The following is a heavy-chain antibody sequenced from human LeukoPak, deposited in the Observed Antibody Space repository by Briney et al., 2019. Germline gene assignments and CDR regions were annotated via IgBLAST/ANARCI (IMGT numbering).Heavy chain of an antibody. CDR3: ARSLQPSTMIVVVITHDAFDI. CDR2: ISSSSSYI. V-gene: IGHV3-11*06. J-gene: IGHJ3*02. D-gene: IGHD3-22*01. CDR1: GFSFSDYY. Sequence: GGSLRLSCAASGFSFSDYYMNWIRQAPGKGLEWVSSISSSSSYIYYADSVKGRFTISRDNAKNSLYLQMNSLRAEDTAVYYCARSLQPSTMIVVVITHDAFDIWGQGTLVTVSS.